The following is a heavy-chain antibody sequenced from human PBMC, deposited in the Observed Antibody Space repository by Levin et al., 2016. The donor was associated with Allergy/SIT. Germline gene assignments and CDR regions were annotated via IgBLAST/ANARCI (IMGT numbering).Heavy chain of an antibody. CDR3: ARVRGRYSYGYDY. D-gene: IGHD5-18*01. CDR2: ISGSGGST. J-gene: IGHJ4*02. V-gene: IGHV3-53*01. CDR1: GFTVSSNY. Sequence: GESLKISCAASGFTVSSNYMSWVRQAPGKGLEWVSAISGSGGSTYYADSVKGRFTISRDNAKNSLYLQMNSLRAEDTAVYYCARVRGRYSYGYDYWGQGTLVTVSS.